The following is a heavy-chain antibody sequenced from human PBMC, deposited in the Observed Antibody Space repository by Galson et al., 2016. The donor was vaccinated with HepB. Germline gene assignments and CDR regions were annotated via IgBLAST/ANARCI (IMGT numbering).Heavy chain of an antibody. D-gene: IGHD5-12*01. CDR3: ARVRSGYSGYANPYYYGMDV. Sequence: CAISGDSVSSNSATWNWIRQFPSRGLEWLGRSYYRSKWYNDYALSAKSRITINPDPSKNQFSLQLNSVTPEGTAVYYCARVRSGYSGYANPYYYGMDVWGQGTTVTVSS. V-gene: IGHV6-1*01. CDR2: SYYRSKWYN. J-gene: IGHJ6*02. CDR1: GDSVSSNSAT.